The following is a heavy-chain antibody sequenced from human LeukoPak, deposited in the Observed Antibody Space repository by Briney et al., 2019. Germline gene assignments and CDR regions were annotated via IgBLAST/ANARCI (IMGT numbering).Heavy chain of an antibody. CDR2: ISVYNGNT. CDR3: ARDINGYYHDSHGYYPTDL. D-gene: IGHD3-22*01. J-gene: IGHJ5*02. CDR1: GYIFTSYG. V-gene: IGHV1-18*01. Sequence: GASVKVSCKASGYIFTSYGISWVRQAPGQGLEWMGWISVYNGNTNYPQRLQGRVTMTTDTSTTTAYMELRSLRSDDTAVYYCARDINGYYHDSHGYYPTDLWGQGTLVTVSS.